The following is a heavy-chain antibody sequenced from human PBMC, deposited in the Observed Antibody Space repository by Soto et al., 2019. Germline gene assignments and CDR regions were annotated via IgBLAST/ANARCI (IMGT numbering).Heavy chain of an antibody. CDR1: GFTFSSYD. Sequence: WGSLRLSCAASGFTFSSYDMHWVRQATGKGLEWVSAIGTAGDTYYPGSVKGRFTISRENAKNSLYLQMNSLRAEDTAVYYCARGYSGSYYDYWGQGTLVTVSS. CDR3: ARGYSGSYYDY. CDR2: IGTAGDT. V-gene: IGHV3-13*01. D-gene: IGHD1-26*01. J-gene: IGHJ4*02.